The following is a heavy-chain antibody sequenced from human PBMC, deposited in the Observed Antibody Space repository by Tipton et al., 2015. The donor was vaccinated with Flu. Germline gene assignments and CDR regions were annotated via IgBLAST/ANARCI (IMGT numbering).Heavy chain of an antibody. D-gene: IGHD3-10*01. CDR1: GYTFTGYY. CDR2: INPNSGGT. CDR3: AREDMVRGVIIPSTGVY. Sequence: QVQLVQSGAEAKKPGASVKVSCKASGYTFTGYYMHWVRQAPGQGLEWMGWINPNSGGTNYAQKFQGRVTMTRDTSISTAYMELSRPRSDDTAVYYCAREDMVRGVIIPSTGVYGGQGTLVTVSS. J-gene: IGHJ4*02. V-gene: IGHV1-2*02.